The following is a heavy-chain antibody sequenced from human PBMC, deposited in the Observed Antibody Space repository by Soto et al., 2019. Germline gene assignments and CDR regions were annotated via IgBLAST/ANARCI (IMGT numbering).Heavy chain of an antibody. CDR2: IGTAGDT. CDR3: ARTKGLRDDIDAFDI. V-gene: IGHV3-13*01. J-gene: IGHJ3*02. CDR1: GFTFSSYD. Sequence: GGSLRLSCAASGFTFSSYDMHWVRQATGKGLEWVSAIGTAGDTYYPGSVKGRFTISRENAKNSLYLQMNSLRAGDTAVYYCARTKGLRDDIDAFDIWGQGTMVTVSS. D-gene: IGHD4-17*01.